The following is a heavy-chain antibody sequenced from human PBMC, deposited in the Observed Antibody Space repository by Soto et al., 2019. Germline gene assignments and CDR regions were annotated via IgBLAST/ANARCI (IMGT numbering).Heavy chain of an antibody. J-gene: IGHJ5*02. CDR1: RGSISGGSYS. Sequence: TLSLTCAVSRGSISGGSYSWSCIRQKTGKGLEWIGYIYHSGSTYYNPSLKSRVSISVDRSKNQFSLKLSSVTAADTAVYYCARDQGRAAADTTDNWFDPWGQGTLVTVSS. CDR3: ARDQGRAAADTTDNWFDP. CDR2: IYHSGST. D-gene: IGHD6-13*01. V-gene: IGHV4-30-2*01.